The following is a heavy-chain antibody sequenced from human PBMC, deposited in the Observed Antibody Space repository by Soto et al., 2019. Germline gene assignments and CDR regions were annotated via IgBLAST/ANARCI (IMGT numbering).Heavy chain of an antibody. Sequence: SETLSLTCTVSGGSISNYYWNWIRQPPGKGLQWIGYIYYSGSADYNPSLKSRVTISIDTSKNQFSLKLTSVTAADTAVYYCARMRPLADLATKYCFDYWGQGTLVTVSS. CDR2: IYYSGSA. J-gene: IGHJ4*02. D-gene: IGHD2-8*02. CDR3: ARMRPLADLATKYCFDY. CDR1: GGSISNYY. V-gene: IGHV4-59*01.